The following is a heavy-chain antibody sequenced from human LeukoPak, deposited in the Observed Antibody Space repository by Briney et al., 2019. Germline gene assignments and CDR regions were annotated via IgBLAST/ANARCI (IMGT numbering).Heavy chain of an antibody. V-gene: IGHV3-7*01. J-gene: IGHJ4*02. Sequence: GGSLRLSCAASGFTFSGYWMSWVRQAPGKGLEWVANINQDGSEKYYVDSVKGRFTISRDNAKNTVYLQMNGLRAEDTTVYYCATVSEYWGQGTLVTVSS. D-gene: IGHD1-1*01. CDR3: ATVSEY. CDR2: INQDGSEK. CDR1: GFTFSGYW.